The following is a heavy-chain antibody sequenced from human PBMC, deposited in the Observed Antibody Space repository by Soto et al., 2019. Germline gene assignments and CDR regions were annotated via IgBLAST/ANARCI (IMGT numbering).Heavy chain of an antibody. V-gene: IGHV1-69*13. J-gene: IGHJ6*02. Sequence: ASVKVSCKASGGTFSSYAISWVRQAPGQGLEWMGGIIPIFGTANYAQKFQGRVTITADESTSTAYMELSSLRSEDTAVYYCASLGFGSSSLYYGMDVWGQGTTVTVSS. D-gene: IGHD6-6*01. CDR3: ASLGFGSSSLYYGMDV. CDR1: GGTFSSYA. CDR2: IIPIFGTA.